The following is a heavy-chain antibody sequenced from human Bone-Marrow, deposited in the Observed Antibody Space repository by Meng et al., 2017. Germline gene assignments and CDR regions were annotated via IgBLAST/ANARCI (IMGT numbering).Heavy chain of an antibody. CDR3: ARSRLLKIYYYYYGMDV. CDR2: INPNSGGT. D-gene: IGHD2-15*01. CDR1: GYTFTGYY. Sequence: ASVKVSCKASGYTFTGYYMHWVRQAPGQGLEWMGRINPNSGGTNYAQKFQGRVTMTRDTSISAAYMELSRLRSDDTAVHYCARSRLLKIYYYYYGMDVWGQGTTVTVSS. J-gene: IGHJ6*02. V-gene: IGHV1-2*06.